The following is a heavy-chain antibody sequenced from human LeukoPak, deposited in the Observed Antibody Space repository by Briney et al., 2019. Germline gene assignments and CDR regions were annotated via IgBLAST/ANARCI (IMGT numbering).Heavy chain of an antibody. CDR3: ARAGRLEDYDFWSGYWDYYYGMAV. CDR1: GYTFTSYG. J-gene: IGHJ6*02. Sequence: ASVKVSCKASGYTFTSYGISWVRQSPGQGLEWMGWISAYNGNTNYAQKREGRVTMTTDTSPSTAYMELRRLRYADTAVYYCARAGRLEDYDFWSGYWDYYYGMAVWGQRTTVTVSS. V-gene: IGHV1-18*01. D-gene: IGHD3-3*01. CDR2: ISAYNGNT.